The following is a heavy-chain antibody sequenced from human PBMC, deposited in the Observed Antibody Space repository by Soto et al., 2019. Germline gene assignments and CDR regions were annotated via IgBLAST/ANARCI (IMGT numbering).Heavy chain of an antibody. V-gene: IGHV3-23*01. D-gene: IGHD3-3*02. CDR3: TKGRPYSISRAFDY. CDR2: ITDSGAST. CDR1: GFTFSTYA. J-gene: IGHJ4*02. Sequence: EVQLLESGGGLVQPGGSLRLSCAASGFTFSTYAMSWVRQAPGKGLEWVSTITDSGASTYYADSVKGRFTISRDNSKNTLSLQMNNLRAEDTALYYCTKGRPYSISRAFDYWGQGTLVTVSS.